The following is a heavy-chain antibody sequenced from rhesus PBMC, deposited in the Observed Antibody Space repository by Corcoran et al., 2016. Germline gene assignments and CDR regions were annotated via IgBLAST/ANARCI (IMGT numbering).Heavy chain of an antibody. D-gene: IGHD4-23*01. J-gene: IGHJ4*01. CDR1: GGSVSSSNW. Sequence: QVQLQESGPGLVKPLETLSLTCAVSGGSVSSSNWWSWIRQPPGKGLEWIGYISGSSGSTYYNPSLKCRVTISTDTSKNQFSLKLSSVTAADTAVYYCARDTVTKGFDYWGQGVLVTVSS. V-gene: IGHV4-65*01. CDR2: ISGSSGST. CDR3: ARDTVTKGFDY.